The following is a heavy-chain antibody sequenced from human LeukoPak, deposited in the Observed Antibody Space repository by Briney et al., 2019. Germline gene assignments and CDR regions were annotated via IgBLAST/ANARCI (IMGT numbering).Heavy chain of an antibody. CDR2: THPSGNT. V-gene: IGHV4-4*09. Sequence: SETLSITCTVSGGSNNSYYWSWIRQPPGKGLEWIGYTHPSGNTNYSPSLKSRVTISIDMSRNQFSLKLSSVTAADTAVYYCARKAPKKGWFDPWGQGTLVTVSS. CDR1: GGSNNSYY. CDR3: ARKAPKKGWFDP. J-gene: IGHJ5*02.